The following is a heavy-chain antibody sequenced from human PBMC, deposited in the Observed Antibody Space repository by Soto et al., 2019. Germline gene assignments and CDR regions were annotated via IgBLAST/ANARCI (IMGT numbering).Heavy chain of an antibody. J-gene: IGHJ4*02. CDR3: ARELGYYFDY. CDR2: ISYDGSNK. V-gene: IGHV3-30-3*01. D-gene: IGHD7-27*01. Sequence: SLRLSCAASGFTFSSYAMHWVRQAPGKGLEWVAVISYDGSNKYYADSVKGRFTISRDNSKNTLYLQMNSLRAEDTAVYYCARELGYYFDYWGQGTLVTVSS. CDR1: GFTFSSYA.